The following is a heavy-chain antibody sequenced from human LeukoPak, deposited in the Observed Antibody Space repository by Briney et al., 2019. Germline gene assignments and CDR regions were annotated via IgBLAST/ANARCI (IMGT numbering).Heavy chain of an antibody. CDR2: IYHSGST. CDR3: ARGWVSGSSSWQYFDY. CDR1: GYSISSGYY. V-gene: IGHV4-38-2*02. J-gene: IGHJ4*02. D-gene: IGHD6-13*01. Sequence: PSETLSLTCTVSGYSISSGYYWGWIRQPPGKGLEWIGSIYHSGSTYYNPSLKSRVTISVDTSKNQFSLKLSSVTAADTAVYYCARGWVSGSSSWQYFDYWGQGTLVTVSS.